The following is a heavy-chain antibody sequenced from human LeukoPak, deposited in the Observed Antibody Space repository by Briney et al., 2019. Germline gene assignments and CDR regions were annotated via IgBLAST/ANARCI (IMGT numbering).Heavy chain of an antibody. CDR3: ARSAVLLWFGGPNLDFDY. CDR1: GGSFSGYY. CDR2: INHSGST. Sequence: SETLSLTCAVYGGSFSGYYWSWIRQPPGKGLEWIGEINHSGSTNYNPSLKSRVTISVDTSKNQFSLELSSVTAADTAVYYCARSAVLLWFGGPNLDFDYWGQGTLVTVSS. J-gene: IGHJ4*02. D-gene: IGHD3-10*01. V-gene: IGHV4-34*01.